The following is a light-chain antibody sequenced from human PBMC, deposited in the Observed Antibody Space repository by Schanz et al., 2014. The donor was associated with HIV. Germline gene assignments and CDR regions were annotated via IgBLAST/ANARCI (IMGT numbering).Light chain of an antibody. CDR3: QSYDRSLSVVV. CDR2: DVS. V-gene: IGLV2-11*01. CDR1: SSDVGGYNY. J-gene: IGLJ2*01. Sequence: QSALTQPRSVSGSPGQSVTISCTGTSSDVGGYNYVSWYQQHPGKAPKLMIYDVSKRPSGVPDRFSGSKSGNTASLTIPGLQAEDEADYFCQSYDRSLSVVVFGGGTKLTVL.